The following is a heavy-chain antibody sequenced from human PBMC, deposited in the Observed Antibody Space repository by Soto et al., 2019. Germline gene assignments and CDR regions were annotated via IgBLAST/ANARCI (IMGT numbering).Heavy chain of an antibody. Sequence: SETLSLTCTVSGGSINRYYWSWIRQPPGKGLEWIGWIYYSGSTNYIPSLTSRVTISVDTSKNQFSLQLASVTAADTAVYYCARSKDYYYFYMDVWGKGTTVTVSS. CDR3: ARSKDYYYFYMDV. CDR2: IYYSGST. J-gene: IGHJ6*03. V-gene: IGHV4-59*01. CDR1: GGSINRYY.